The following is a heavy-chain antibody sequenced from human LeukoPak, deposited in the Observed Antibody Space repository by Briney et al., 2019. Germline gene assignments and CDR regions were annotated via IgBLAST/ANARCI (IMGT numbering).Heavy chain of an antibody. CDR1: GGSISSYY. CDR2: IYTSGST. D-gene: IGHD2-2*01. Sequence: PSETLPLTCTVSGGSISSYYWSWIRQPAGKGLEWIGRIYTSGSTNYNPSLKSRVTMSVDTSKNQFPLKLSSVTAADTAVYYCARQDIVVVPAAKDYYYYMDVWGKGTTVTVSS. CDR3: ARQDIVVVPAAKDYYYYMDV. V-gene: IGHV4-4*07. J-gene: IGHJ6*03.